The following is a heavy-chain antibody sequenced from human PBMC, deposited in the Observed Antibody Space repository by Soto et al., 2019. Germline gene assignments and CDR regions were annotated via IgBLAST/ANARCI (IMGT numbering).Heavy chain of an antibody. J-gene: IGHJ6*02. CDR3: ARVGSSGYWTYYYYYYGMDV. D-gene: IGHD3-22*01. V-gene: IGHV1-46*01. CDR1: GYTFTSYY. Sequence: ASVKVSCKASGYTFTSYYMHWVRQAPGQGLEWMGIINPSGGSTSYAQKLQGRVTMTRDTSTSTVYMELSSLRSEDTAVYYCARVGSSGYWTYYYYYYGMDVWGQGTTVTVSS. CDR2: INPSGGST.